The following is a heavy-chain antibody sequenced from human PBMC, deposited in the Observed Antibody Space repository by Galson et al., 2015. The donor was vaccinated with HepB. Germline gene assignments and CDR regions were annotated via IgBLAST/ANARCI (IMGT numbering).Heavy chain of an antibody. CDR3: ARPPWGSPPRGPQP. CDR2: IYPGDSET. J-gene: IGHJ5*02. Sequence: QSGAEVKKPGESLKISCKDSGHSFTSYWIGWVRQMPGKGLEWMGIIYPGDSETRYSPSFQGQVTISADKSVSTAYLQWSSLRASGTAIYYCARPPWGSPPRGPQPWGQGTLVTVSS. CDR1: GHSFTSYW. V-gene: IGHV5-51*01. D-gene: IGHD7-27*01.